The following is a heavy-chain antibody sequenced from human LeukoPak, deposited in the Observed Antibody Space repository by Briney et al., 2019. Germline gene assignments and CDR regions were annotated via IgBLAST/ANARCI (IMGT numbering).Heavy chain of an antibody. CDR3: ARLLTGYYWRVRLEP. CDR2: IYHSGST. V-gene: IGHV4-4*02. CDR1: GGSISSSNW. D-gene: IGHD3-9*01. J-gene: IGHJ5*02. Sequence: SETLSLTCAVSGGSISSSNWWSWVRQPPGKGLEWIGEIYHSGSTNYNPSLKSRVTISVDKSKNQFSLKLSSVTAADTAVYYCARLLTGYYWRVRLEPWGQGTLVTVSS.